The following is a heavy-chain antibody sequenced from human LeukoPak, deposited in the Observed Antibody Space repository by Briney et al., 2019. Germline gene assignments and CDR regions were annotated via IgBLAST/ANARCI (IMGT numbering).Heavy chain of an antibody. CDR3: ARGGHYGGRPPSPD. CDR1: GGSSRGYY. J-gene: IGHJ4*02. CDR2: INHSASP. Sequence: SETLSLTFAVYGGSSRGYYWSWIRQPPGKGLEWIGEINHSASPNYNPSLKGRVTISVVMSKTQCSLNLTSVTPADPAVYYCARGGHYGGRPPSPDWGQGNLFTVSP. D-gene: IGHD4-23*01. V-gene: IGHV4-34*01.